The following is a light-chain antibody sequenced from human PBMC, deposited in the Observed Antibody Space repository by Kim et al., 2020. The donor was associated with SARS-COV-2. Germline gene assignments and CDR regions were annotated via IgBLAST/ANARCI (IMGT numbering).Light chain of an antibody. CDR2: GAS. V-gene: IGKV3-20*01. CDR3: QQYGSSPQGLT. Sequence: EIVLTQSPGTLSLSPGERATLSCRASQSVSSSYLAWYQQKPGQAPRLLIYGASSRATGIPDMFSGSGSGTDFTLTISRLEPEDFAVYYCQQYGSSPQGLTFGGGTKVDIK. CDR1: QSVSSSY. J-gene: IGKJ4*01.